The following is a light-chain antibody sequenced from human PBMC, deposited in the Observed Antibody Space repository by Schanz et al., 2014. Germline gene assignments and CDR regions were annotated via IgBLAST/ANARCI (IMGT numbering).Light chain of an antibody. CDR1: QSVVRW. V-gene: IGKV1-5*03. Sequence: DIQMTQSPSTLSASIGDRVTITCRASQSVVRWLAWYQQKPGKAPELLIQKASILESGVPSRFSGSGSGTDFTLTISSLQPEDFATYYCQQANSFPYTFGQGTRLENK. J-gene: IGKJ2*01. CDR2: KAS. CDR3: QQANSFPYT.